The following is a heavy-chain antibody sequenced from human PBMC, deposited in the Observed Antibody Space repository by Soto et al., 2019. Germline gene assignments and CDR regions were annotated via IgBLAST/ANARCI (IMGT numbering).Heavy chain of an antibody. CDR3: ARDWFGIDY. CDR1: GYTFTSYG. Sequence: QVQLVQSGAEVKKPGASVKVSCKASGYTFTSYGISWVRQAPGQGLEWMGWINAYNGNTNYAQNLQGRVTMTTDTYTSTAYMELRSLRSDAMAVYYCARDWFGIDYWGPGTLVTVSS. J-gene: IGHJ4*02. CDR2: INAYNGNT. V-gene: IGHV1-18*03. D-gene: IGHD3-16*01.